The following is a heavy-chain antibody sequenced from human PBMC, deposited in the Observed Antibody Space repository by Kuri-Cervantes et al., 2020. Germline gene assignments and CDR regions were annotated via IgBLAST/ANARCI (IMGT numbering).Heavy chain of an antibody. J-gene: IGHJ4*02. CDR1: GFTFNSYG. Sequence: GGSLRLSCAASGFTFNSYGMHWVRQAPGKGLEWVAVIWWDGSEIYYADSVKGRFTISRDDSKNTLYLQMNSLKTEDTAVYYCTTGDIVVVPAAVLNYYFDYWGQGTLVTVSS. V-gene: IGHV3-33*01. CDR3: TTGDIVVVPAAVLNYYFDY. CDR2: IWWDGSEI. D-gene: IGHD2-2*01.